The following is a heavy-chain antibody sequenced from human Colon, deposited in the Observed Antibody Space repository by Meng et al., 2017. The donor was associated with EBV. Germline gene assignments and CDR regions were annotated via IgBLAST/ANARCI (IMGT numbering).Heavy chain of an antibody. CDR3: ARDNDLTLIQGGGFGY. D-gene: IGHD3-10*01. V-gene: IGHV4-4*03. CDR1: GGSSSSVNR. J-gene: IGHJ4*02. Sequence: QLQGSRPGRGKPLGTLTLTLACSGGSSSSVNRGTWVRQPPETPRVWIGEIYRTGDANYTPSHNSRDSIAIDKAKKHFSLILIYVTSAATAMYDCARDNDLTLIQGGGFGYWGPGTLVTVSS. CDR2: IYRTGDA.